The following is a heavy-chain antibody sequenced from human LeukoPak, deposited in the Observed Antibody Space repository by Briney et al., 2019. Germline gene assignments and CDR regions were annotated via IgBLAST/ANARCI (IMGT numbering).Heavy chain of an antibody. D-gene: IGHD3-3*01. J-gene: IGHJ6*03. CDR1: GYTFTSYD. V-gene: IGHV1-8*01. CDR2: MNPNSGNT. CDR3: ARGVSPYRITIFGVDPYYYYMDV. Sequence: VASVKVSCKASGYTFTSYDINWVRQATGQGLEWMGWMNPNSGNTGYAQKFQGRVTMTRNTSISTAYMELSSLRSEDTAVYYCARGVSPYRITIFGVDPYYYYMDVWGKGTTVTVSS.